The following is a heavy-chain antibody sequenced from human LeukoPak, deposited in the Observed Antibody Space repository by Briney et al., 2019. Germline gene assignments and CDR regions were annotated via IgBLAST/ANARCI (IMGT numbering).Heavy chain of an antibody. CDR1: GYTFTSYG. CDR3: ARALTRSDFWSGYYKVDAFDI. Sequence: ASVKLSCKASGYTFTSYGISWVRQAPGQGLEWMGWISAYNGNTNYAQKLQGRVTMTTDTSTSTAYMELRSLRSDDTAVYYCARALTRSDFWSGYYKVDAFDIWGQGTMVTVSS. V-gene: IGHV1-18*01. J-gene: IGHJ3*02. D-gene: IGHD3-3*01. CDR2: ISAYNGNT.